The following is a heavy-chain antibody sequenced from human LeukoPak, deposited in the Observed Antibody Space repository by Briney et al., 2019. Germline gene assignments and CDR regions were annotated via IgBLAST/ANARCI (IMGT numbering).Heavy chain of an antibody. V-gene: IGHV4-30-4*02. D-gene: IGHD3-22*01. Sequence: TSETLSLTCTVSGGSISSGDSHWSWVRQSPGKGLEWVGYISHSGGTSYNPSLRSRVTISRDTSQNQFSLKLSSVTAADTAVYYCARSHPPVWVPCHLGIVVRYHYYYYYGMDVWGQGTTVTVSS. CDR2: ISHSGGT. CDR3: ARSHPPVWVPCHLGIVVRYHYYYYYGMDV. J-gene: IGHJ6*02. CDR1: GGSISSGDSH.